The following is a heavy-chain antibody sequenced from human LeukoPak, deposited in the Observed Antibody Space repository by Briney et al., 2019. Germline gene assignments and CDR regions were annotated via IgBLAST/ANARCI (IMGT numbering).Heavy chain of an antibody. CDR3: AELGITMIGGV. CDR2: ISSSGSTI. Sequence: GGSLRLSCAASGFTFSSYEMNWVRQAPGKWLELVSYISSSGSTIYYADSVKGRFTISRDNAKNSLYLQMNSLRAEDTAVYYCAELGITMIGGVWGKGTTVTISS. CDR1: GFTFSSYE. D-gene: IGHD3-10*02. V-gene: IGHV3-48*03. J-gene: IGHJ6*04.